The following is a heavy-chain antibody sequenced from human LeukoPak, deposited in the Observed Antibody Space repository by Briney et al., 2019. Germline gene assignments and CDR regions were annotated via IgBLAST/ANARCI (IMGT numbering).Heavy chain of an antibody. CDR2: INPNSGDT. J-gene: IGHJ4*02. CDR3: AKSAQYSSAWFTGSFDY. CDR1: GYTFSGYY. Sequence: ASVKVSCTASGYTFSGYYLHWVRQAPGQGLQWVGWINPNSGDTHYAQMFQGRVTMTRDTSINTAYMELRRVRSDDTAVYYCAKSAQYSSAWFTGSFDYWGQGTLVTVSS. V-gene: IGHV1-2*02. D-gene: IGHD6-13*01.